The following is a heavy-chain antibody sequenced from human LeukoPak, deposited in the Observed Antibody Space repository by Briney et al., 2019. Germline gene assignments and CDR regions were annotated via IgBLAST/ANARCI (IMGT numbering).Heavy chain of an antibody. J-gene: IGHJ4*02. V-gene: IGHV3-9*01. CDR1: GFTFDDYA. CDR2: ISWNSGSI. CDR3: AKDRGSSGWYEGYFDY. Sequence: GGSLRLSCAASGFTFDDYAMHWVRQAPGKGLEWVSGISWNSGSIGYADSVKGRFTISRDNAKNSLYLQMNSLRAEDTVLYYCAKDRGSSGWYEGYFDYWGQGTLVTVSS. D-gene: IGHD6-19*01.